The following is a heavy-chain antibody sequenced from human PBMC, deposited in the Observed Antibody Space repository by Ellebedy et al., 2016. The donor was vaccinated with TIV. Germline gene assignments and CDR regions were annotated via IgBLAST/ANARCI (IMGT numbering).Heavy chain of an antibody. V-gene: IGHV3-74*01. J-gene: IGHJ4*02. CDR3: ACWAGKERFQGPFDY. CDR2: VNPDGSST. D-gene: IGHD1-14*01. CDR1: GCTSSNYW. Sequence: GESLKISCAASGCTSSNYWMHWVRQAPGKGLVWVSRVNPDGSSTSYSDSVKGRFTISRDNARNTLYLQMNNLRVEDTAVYYCACWAGKERFQGPFDYWGQGTLVIVSS.